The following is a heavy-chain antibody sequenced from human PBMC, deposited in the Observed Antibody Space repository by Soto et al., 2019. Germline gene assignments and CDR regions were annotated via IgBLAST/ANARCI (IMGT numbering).Heavy chain of an antibody. D-gene: IGHD6-6*01. CDR2: IIPLLGTT. CDR3: ATRIAARPDYFDS. V-gene: IGHV1-69*13. CDR1: GGTFRSYV. Sequence: SVKVSCKASGGTFRSYVISWVRQAPGQGLEWMGGIIPLLGTTNLAQKFQGRGTISADESTSTAYMDLSSLRSEDTGVYYCATRIAARPDYFDSWGRGTLVTVSS. J-gene: IGHJ4*02.